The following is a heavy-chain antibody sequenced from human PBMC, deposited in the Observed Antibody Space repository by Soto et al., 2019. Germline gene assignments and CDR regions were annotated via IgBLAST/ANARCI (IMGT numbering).Heavy chain of an antibody. CDR1: GCSISSGDYY. Sequence: SETLSLTCTVSGCSISSGDYYWSWIRQPPGKGLEWIGYIYYSGSTYYNPSLKSRVTISVDTSKNQFSLKLSSVTAADTAVYYCARYKSFYFDYWGQGTLVTVSS. D-gene: IGHD1-1*01. V-gene: IGHV4-30-4*01. J-gene: IGHJ4*02. CDR3: ARYKSFYFDY. CDR2: IYYSGST.